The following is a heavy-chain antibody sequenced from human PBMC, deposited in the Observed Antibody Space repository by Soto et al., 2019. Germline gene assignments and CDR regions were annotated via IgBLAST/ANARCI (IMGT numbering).Heavy chain of an antibody. V-gene: IGHV4-39*01. Sequence: QLQLQESGPRLVKPSETLSLTCAVSGGSISSGPYYWGWIRQRPGKGLDWVGCFYYTGATYYNPSLKSRGTLSVDPSTNEFSLQVTSVTAADTGVYYGARHTYLGVIVCDVWGQGTLVSFSS. CDR3: ARHTYLGVIVCDV. CDR2: FYYTGAT. CDR1: GGSISSGPYY. D-gene: IGHD3-16*02. J-gene: IGHJ4*02.